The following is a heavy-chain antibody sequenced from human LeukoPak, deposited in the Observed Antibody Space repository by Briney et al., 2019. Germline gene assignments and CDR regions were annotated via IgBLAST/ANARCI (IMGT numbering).Heavy chain of an antibody. D-gene: IGHD3-22*01. V-gene: IGHV4-4*09. CDR1: GGFISSYY. CDR2: IYTSGST. J-gene: IGHJ5*02. Sequence: SETLSLPCTVSGGFISSYYWSWIRQPPGKGLEWIGYIYTSGSTNYNPSLKSRVTISVDTSKNQFSLKLSSVTAADTAVYYCARQEDSSGYYTPRFDPWGQGTLVTVSA. CDR3: ARQEDSSGYYTPRFDP.